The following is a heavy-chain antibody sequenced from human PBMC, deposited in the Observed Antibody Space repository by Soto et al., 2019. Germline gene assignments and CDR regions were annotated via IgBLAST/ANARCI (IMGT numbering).Heavy chain of an antibody. V-gene: IGHV1-69*13. CDR2: IIPIIGTP. CDR3: ARDLEFRDGNISHLDY. D-gene: IGHD3-10*01. Sequence: SVKVSCKASGGTFRNHVFNWVRQAPGQGLEWMGGIIPIIGTPNYAQKFQGRATITADASTSTVYLEVSSLRSQDTAVYCCARDLEFRDGNISHLDYWGQGTLVTVSS. CDR1: GGTFRNHV. J-gene: IGHJ4*02.